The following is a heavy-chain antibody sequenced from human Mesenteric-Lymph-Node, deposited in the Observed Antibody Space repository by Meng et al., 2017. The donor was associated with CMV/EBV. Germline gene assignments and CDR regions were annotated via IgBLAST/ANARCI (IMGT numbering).Heavy chain of an antibody. V-gene: IGHV4-4*02. D-gene: IGHD6-6*01. CDR1: GGSINTSDW. J-gene: IGHJ6*02. CDR3: ARDRDSIAADSQYHYYYYGTDV. CDR2: IYHSGST. Sequence: SETLSLTCAVSGGSINTSDWWSWVRQSPGKGLEWIGEIYHSGSTNNNPSLKSRVTISVDKSKNLFSLKLSSVTAADTAVYYCARDRDSIAADSQYHYYYYGTDVWGQGTTVTVSS.